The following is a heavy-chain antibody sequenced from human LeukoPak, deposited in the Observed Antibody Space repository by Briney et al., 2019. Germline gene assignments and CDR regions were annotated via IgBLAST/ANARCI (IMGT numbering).Heavy chain of an antibody. CDR1: GDSLRTNNYF. V-gene: IGHV4-39*01. D-gene: IGHD5-24*01. CDR3: ARRDGHTWDVGNWFDP. Sequence: SETLSLTCSLSGDSLRTNNYFWAWIRQPPGMGLEWIGSISYNGITYYNPFLTSRAVVSVDTSKNQFSLNLNSVTAADTAVYYCARRDGHTWDVGNWFDPWGQGTLVTVSS. CDR2: ISYNGIT. J-gene: IGHJ5*02.